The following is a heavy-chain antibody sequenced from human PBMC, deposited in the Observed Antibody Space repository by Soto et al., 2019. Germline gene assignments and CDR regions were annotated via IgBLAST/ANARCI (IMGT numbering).Heavy chain of an antibody. CDR1: GGSMSSGGYS. Sequence: SETLSLTCAVSGGSMSSGGYSWSWIRQPPGKGLEWIGYIYHNGSPYYNPSLKSRVTISVDRSKNQFSLKLSSVTAADTAVYYCAGVPAVWGQGTTVTVSS. CDR2: IYHNGSP. J-gene: IGHJ6*02. CDR3: AGVPAV. V-gene: IGHV4-30-2*01.